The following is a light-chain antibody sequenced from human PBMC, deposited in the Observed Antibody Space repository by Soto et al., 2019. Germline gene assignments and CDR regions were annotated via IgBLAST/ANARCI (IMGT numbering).Light chain of an antibody. Sequence: QSVLTQPASVSGSPGQSITISCTGTSSDVGGYDYVSWYQHHPGKPPTLLIFEVRDRPSGVSNRFSASKSGNTASLTISGLQTEDEADYFCSSSTSTSTLVFGTGTKVTVL. V-gene: IGLV2-14*01. CDR1: SSDVGGYDY. J-gene: IGLJ1*01. CDR2: EVR. CDR3: SSSTSTSTLV.